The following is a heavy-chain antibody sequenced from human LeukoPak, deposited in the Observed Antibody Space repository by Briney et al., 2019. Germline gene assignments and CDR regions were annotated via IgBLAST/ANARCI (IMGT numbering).Heavy chain of an antibody. V-gene: IGHV1-46*01. Sequence: GASVKVSCKASGYTFTSYYIHWVRQAPGQGLGWVGIINPSGGSTSYAQNFQGRVTMTRDTSTSTVYMELSGLRSDDTAVYYCARDLGGGGYFDYWGQGTLVTVSS. CDR1: GYTFTSYY. CDR3: ARDLGGGGYFDY. J-gene: IGHJ4*02. D-gene: IGHD3-10*01. CDR2: INPSGGST.